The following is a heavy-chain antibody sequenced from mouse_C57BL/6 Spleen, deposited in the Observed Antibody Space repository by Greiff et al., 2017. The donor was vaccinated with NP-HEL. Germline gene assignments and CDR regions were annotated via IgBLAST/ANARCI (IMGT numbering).Heavy chain of an antibody. V-gene: IGHV1-76*01. CDR2: IYPGSGNT. Sequence: QVQLQQSGAELVRPGASVKLSCKASGYTFTDYYINWVKQRPGQGLEWIARIYPGSGNTYYNEKFKGKATLTAEKSSSTAYMQLSSLTSEDSAVYFCARGGLYYYGSSSPYFDYWGQGTTLTVSS. CDR1: GYTFTDYY. J-gene: IGHJ2*01. D-gene: IGHD1-1*01. CDR3: ARGGLYYYGSSSPYFDY.